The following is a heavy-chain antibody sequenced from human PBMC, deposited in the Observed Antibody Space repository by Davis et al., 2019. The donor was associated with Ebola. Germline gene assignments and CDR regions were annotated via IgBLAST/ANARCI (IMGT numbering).Heavy chain of an antibody. Sequence: ASVKVSCKASGYTFTSYGISWVRQAPGQGLEWMGWISAYNGNTNYAQKFQGWVTMTRDTSISTAYMELSRLRSDDTAVYYCARGRETYYYDSSGYYLLDYWGQGTLVTVSS. CDR2: ISAYNGNT. D-gene: IGHD3-22*01. V-gene: IGHV1-18*01. CDR1: GYTFTSYG. CDR3: ARGRETYYYDSSGYYLLDY. J-gene: IGHJ4*02.